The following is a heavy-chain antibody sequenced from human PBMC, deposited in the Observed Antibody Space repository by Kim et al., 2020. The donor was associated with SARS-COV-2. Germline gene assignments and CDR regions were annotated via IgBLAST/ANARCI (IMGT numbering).Heavy chain of an antibody. Sequence: STHYTPSRKSRVTLSVDTSKDQFSLKLSSVTAADTAVYYCARSDYGDYYYWGQGTLVTVSS. D-gene: IGHD4-17*01. CDR3: ARSDYGDYYY. J-gene: IGHJ4*02. CDR2: ST. V-gene: IGHV4-34*01.